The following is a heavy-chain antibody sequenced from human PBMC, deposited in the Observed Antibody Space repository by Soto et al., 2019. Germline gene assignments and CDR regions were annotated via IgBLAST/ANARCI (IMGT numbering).Heavy chain of an antibody. CDR2: ISAYNGNT. CDR1: GYTFTSYG. J-gene: IGHJ6*03. CDR3: ARALNIVLMVYAPPRYYYYMDV. Sequence: ASVKVSCKASGYTFTSYGISWVRQAPGQGLEWMGWISAYNGNTNYAQKLQGRVTMTTDTSTSTAYMELRSLRSDDTAVYYCARALNIVLMVYAPPRYYYYMDVWGKGTTVTVSS. D-gene: IGHD2-8*01. V-gene: IGHV1-18*01.